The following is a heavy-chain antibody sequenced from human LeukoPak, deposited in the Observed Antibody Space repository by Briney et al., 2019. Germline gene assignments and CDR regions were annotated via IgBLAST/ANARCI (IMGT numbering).Heavy chain of an antibody. V-gene: IGHV4-39*07. CDR3: ARGPRSGSSTYYFDY. Sequence: SETLSLTCTVSGGSISSSGYYWGWIRQPPGKGLEWIGSIYYSGSTYYNPSLKSRVTISVDTSKNQFSLKLSSVTAADTAVYYCARGPRSGSSTYYFDYWGQGTLVTVSS. D-gene: IGHD1-26*01. CDR2: IYYSGST. CDR1: GGSISSSGYY. J-gene: IGHJ4*02.